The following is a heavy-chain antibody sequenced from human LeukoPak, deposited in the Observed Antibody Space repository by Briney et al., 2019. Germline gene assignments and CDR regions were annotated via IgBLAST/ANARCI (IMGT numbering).Heavy chain of an antibody. D-gene: IGHD3-3*01. CDR1: GYTFKDYY. J-gene: IGHJ6*02. V-gene: IGHV1-2*02. Sequence: GASVKVSCKASGYTFKDYYIHWVRQAPGAGLEWMGWVSPNTGAIDYGQRFQGRGTMTRDTSVSAASMELRWLQSADTAVYYCARSRIVAYYDVSSGMWIHPGMGVWGQGTTVIVSS. CDR2: VSPNTGAI. CDR3: ARSRIVAYYDVSSGMWIHPGMGV.